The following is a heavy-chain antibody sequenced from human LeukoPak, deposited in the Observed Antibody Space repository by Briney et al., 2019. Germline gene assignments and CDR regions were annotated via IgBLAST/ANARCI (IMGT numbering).Heavy chain of an antibody. CDR3: ARAFPPLRTSAAGDF. D-gene: IGHD6-25*01. CDR2: ISGRSSHM. CDR1: GFTFSSYA. Sequence: GGSLGLSCAASGFTFSSYAMSWVRQAPGKGLEWVSSISGRSSHMYYTDSAKGRFTISRDNAKNSLYLQMNSLRAEDTAVYYCARAFPPLRTSAAGDFWGQGTLVTVSS. V-gene: IGHV3-21*06. J-gene: IGHJ4*02.